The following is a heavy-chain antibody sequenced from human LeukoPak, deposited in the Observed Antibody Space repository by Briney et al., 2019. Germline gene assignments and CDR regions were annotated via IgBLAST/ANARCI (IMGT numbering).Heavy chain of an antibody. CDR3: ARVGQLDYFDY. CDR1: GASISSSNW. CDR2: IYHSGST. D-gene: IGHD6-13*01. J-gene: IGHJ4*02. V-gene: IGHV4-4*02. Sequence: SETLSLTCAVSGASISSSNWWTWVRQPPGKGLVWIGEIYHSGSTNYNPSLKSRVTISVDNSKNQLSLKLSSVTAADTAVYYCARVGQLDYFDYWGQGTLVTVSS.